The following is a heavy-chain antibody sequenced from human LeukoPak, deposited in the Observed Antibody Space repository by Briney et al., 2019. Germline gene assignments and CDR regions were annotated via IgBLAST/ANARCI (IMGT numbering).Heavy chain of an antibody. D-gene: IGHD6-19*01. Sequence: SETLSLTCTVSGDSITSYFWSWIRQPPGKGLEWVGYIFYSGITNYNPSLKSRVTMSVDTSKNQFSLKLSSVTAADTAVYYCARDISIAVAGTFDYWGQGTLVTVSS. V-gene: IGHV4-59*12. CDR3: ARDISIAVAGTFDY. CDR1: GDSITSYF. J-gene: IGHJ4*02. CDR2: IFYSGIT.